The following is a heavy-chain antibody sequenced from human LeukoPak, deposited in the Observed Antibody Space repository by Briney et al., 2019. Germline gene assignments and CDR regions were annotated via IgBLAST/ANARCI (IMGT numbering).Heavy chain of an antibody. J-gene: IGHJ6*02. CDR2: ISSSGGTT. CDR3: ARSNYYTVDV. Sequence: PGGSLRLSCAASGFTSSDYYMTWIRQPPGKGPEWISYISSSGGTTTYVDSVKGRFTISRDNAKNSLYLQMNSLRADDTAVCCCARSNYYTVDVWGQGTAVTVSS. CDR1: GFTSSDYY. V-gene: IGHV3-11*01.